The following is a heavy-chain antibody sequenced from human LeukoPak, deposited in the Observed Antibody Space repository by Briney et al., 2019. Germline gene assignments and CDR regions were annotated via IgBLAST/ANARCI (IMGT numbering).Heavy chain of an antibody. J-gene: IGHJ4*02. V-gene: IGHV3-23*01. Sequence: GGSLRLSCAASGFTFSSYAMSCVRQAPGKGLEWVSAISGSGGSTYYADSVKGRFTISRDNSKNTLCLQMNSLRAEDTAVYYCEGYYDGSGSPDYWGQGTLVTVSS. CDR3: EGYYDGSGSPDY. CDR2: ISGSGGST. CDR1: GFTFSSYA. D-gene: IGHD3-10*01.